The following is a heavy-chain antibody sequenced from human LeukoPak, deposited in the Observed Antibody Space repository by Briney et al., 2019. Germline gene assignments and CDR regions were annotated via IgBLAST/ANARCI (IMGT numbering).Heavy chain of an antibody. Sequence: PSETLSLTCTVSGGSISSGGYYWSWIRQHPGKGLEWIGYIYYSGSTYYNPSLKSRVTISVDTSKNPFSLKLSSVTAADTAVYYCARGEGYQLHYFDYWGEGTLVTVSS. CDR3: ARGEGYQLHYFDY. V-gene: IGHV4-31*03. CDR1: GGSISSGGYY. D-gene: IGHD2-2*01. J-gene: IGHJ4*02. CDR2: IYYSGST.